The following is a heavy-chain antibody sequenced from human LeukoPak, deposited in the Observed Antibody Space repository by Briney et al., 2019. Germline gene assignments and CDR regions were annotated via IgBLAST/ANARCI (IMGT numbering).Heavy chain of an antibody. CDR2: ISSSSSYI. V-gene: IGHV3-21*01. D-gene: IGHD3-10*01. Sequence: PGGSLLLSCAASGFTFSSYSMNWVRQAPGKGLEWVSSISSSSSYIYYADSVKGRFTISRDDANNSLYLQMNSLRAEDTAVYYCARDRRGSYFDIWGQGTMVTVSS. CDR1: GFTFSSYS. J-gene: IGHJ3*02. CDR3: ARDRRGSYFDI.